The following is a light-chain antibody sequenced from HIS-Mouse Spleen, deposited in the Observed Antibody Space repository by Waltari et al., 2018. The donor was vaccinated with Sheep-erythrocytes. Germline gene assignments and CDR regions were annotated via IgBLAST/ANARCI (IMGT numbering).Light chain of an antibody. CDR2: DVS. CDR3: CSYAGSYNHV. V-gene: IGLV2-11*01. J-gene: IGLJ1*01. CDR1: SSAVGGYNY. Sequence: QSALTQPRSVSGSPGQSVTIPCTGTSSAVGGYNYVSWYQQYPGNAPKLLIYDVSKRPAGVPDRFSGSKSGNTASLTISGLQAEDEADYYCCSYAGSYNHVFATGTKVTVL.